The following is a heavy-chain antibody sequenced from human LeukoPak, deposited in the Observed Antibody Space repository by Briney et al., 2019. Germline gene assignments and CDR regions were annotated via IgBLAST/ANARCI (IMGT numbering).Heavy chain of an antibody. V-gene: IGHV1-18*01. D-gene: IGHD3-10*01. CDR1: GYTFTRDG. Sequence: GASVKVSCKASGYTFTRDGISWVRQAPGQGLEWMGWISAYNGNTNYAQKLQGRVTMTTDTSTSTAYMELRSLRSDDTAVYYCARDAIGGSDDYYYYMDVWGKGTTVTISS. CDR2: ISAYNGNT. CDR3: ARDAIGGSDDYYYYMDV. J-gene: IGHJ6*03.